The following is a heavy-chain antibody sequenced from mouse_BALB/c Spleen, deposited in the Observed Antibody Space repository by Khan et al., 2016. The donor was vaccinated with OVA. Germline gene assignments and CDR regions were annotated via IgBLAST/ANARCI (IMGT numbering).Heavy chain of an antibody. J-gene: IGHJ4*01. D-gene: IGHD1-1*01. V-gene: IGHV3-2*02. Sequence: EVQLVETGPGLVKPSQSLSLTCTVTGYSITSDYAWDWIRQFPGNKLEWMGYISYGGSTSYNPSLKSRISITRDTSKNQFFLQLNCVTTEDTATYYCARKNYYGYSMDYWGQGTSVTVSA. CDR1: GYSITSDYA. CDR2: ISYGGST. CDR3: ARKNYYGYSMDY.